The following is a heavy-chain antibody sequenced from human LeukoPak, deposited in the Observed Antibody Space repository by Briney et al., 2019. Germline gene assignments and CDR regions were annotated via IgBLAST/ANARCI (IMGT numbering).Heavy chain of an antibody. CDR2: IWYDGSNK. CDR3: ARDMTYSGYDLDY. V-gene: IGHV3-33*01. D-gene: IGHD5-12*01. CDR1: GFTFSSYG. Sequence: GGSLRLSCAASGFTFSSYGMHWVRQAPGKGLEWVAVIWYDGSNKYYADSVKARFTISRDNSKKTLYLQMNSLRAEDTAVYYCARDMTYSGYDLDYWGQGTLVTVSS. J-gene: IGHJ4*02.